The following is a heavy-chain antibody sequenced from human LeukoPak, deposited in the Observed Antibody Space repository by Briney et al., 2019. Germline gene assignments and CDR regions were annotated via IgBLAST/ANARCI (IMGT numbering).Heavy chain of an antibody. D-gene: IGHD2-15*01. Sequence: GESPRISCAASGFIFSDYYMSWIRQAPGKGLEWLSYISSSSIYTSYADSVKGRFTISRDNAKNSLYLQLNSLRAEDTAVYYCARGSPPDYWGQGTLVTVSS. J-gene: IGHJ4*02. CDR1: GFIFSDYY. CDR3: ARGSPPDY. CDR2: ISSSSIYT. V-gene: IGHV3-11*05.